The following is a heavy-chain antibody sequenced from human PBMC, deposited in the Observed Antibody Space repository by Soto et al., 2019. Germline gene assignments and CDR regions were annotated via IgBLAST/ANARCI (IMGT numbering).Heavy chain of an antibody. J-gene: IGHJ4*02. V-gene: IGHV4-61*01. CDR2: IYYSGST. D-gene: IGHD5-12*01. Sequence: KASETLSLTCTVSGGSVSSGSYYWSWIRQPPGKGLEWIGYIYYSGSTNYNPSLKSRVTISVGTSKNQFSLKLSSVTAADTAVYYCARKYSGYDPYYFDYWGQGTLVTVSS. CDR3: ARKYSGYDPYYFDY. CDR1: GGSVSSGSYY.